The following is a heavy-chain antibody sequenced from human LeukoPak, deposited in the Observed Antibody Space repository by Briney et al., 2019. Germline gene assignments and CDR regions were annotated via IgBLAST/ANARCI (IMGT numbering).Heavy chain of an antibody. Sequence: SVKVSCKASGGTFSSYAISWVRQAPGQGLEWMGRIIPILGIANYAQKFQGRVTITADKSTSTAYMELSSLRSEDTAVYYCARAPIAAAGTYDYWGQGTLVTVSS. CDR1: GGTFSSYA. CDR3: ARAPIAAAGTYDY. CDR2: IIPILGIA. D-gene: IGHD6-13*01. J-gene: IGHJ4*02. V-gene: IGHV1-69*04.